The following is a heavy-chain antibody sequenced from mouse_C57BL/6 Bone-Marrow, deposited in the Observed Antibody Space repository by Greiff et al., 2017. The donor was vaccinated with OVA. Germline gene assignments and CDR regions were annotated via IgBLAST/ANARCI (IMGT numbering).Heavy chain of an antibody. CDR1: GYTITDYY. Sequence: EVQLQQSGAELVRPGASVKLSCTASGYTITDYYMHWVKQRPGQGLEWIGWIDPKNGGTKYASKFKGKATLTVDTSSNTAYMQLSSLTSEDTAVYYCTTHDGNYYALDYWGQGTSVTVSS. V-gene: IGHV14-4*01. CDR2: IDPKNGGT. J-gene: IGHJ4*01. CDR3: TTHDGNYYALDY. D-gene: IGHD2-1*01.